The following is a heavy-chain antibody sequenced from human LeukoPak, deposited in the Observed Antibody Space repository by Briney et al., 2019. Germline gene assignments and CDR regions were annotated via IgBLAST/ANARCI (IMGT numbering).Heavy chain of an antibody. CDR1: GFTFSPFT. D-gene: IGHD6-13*01. V-gene: IGHV3-48*02. J-gene: IGHJ4*02. CDR3: ARERGGSWFDY. Sequence: GGSLRLSCATSGFTFSPFTMIWVRQAPGRGLEWLSYITSTSGTIYYADSVKGRFTISRDNGKNSPYLQMNSLRDEDTAVYFCARERGGSWFDYWGQGTLVTVSS. CDR2: ITSTSGTI.